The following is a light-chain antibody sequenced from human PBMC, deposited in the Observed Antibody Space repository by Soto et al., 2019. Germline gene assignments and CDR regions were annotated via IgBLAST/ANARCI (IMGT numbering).Light chain of an antibody. CDR1: ESVGSY. V-gene: IGKV3-11*01. Sequence: EIVLTQSPATLSLSPGERATLSCRASESVGSYLAWYQQKPGQAPRLLIYDASNKATATPARFSGSGSGTDCPLTISSLEPEDFAVYSCQQRSNWPPLTFGGGTKVEIK. J-gene: IGKJ4*01. CDR3: QQRSNWPPLT. CDR2: DAS.